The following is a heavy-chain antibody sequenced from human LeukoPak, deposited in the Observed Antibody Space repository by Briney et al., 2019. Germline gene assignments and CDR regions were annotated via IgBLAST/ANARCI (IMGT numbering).Heavy chain of an antibody. D-gene: IGHD1-26*01. CDR1: GYSISSGYY. CDR3: ARGWEPLDY. J-gene: IGHJ4*02. CDR2: IYHSGST. Sequence: SETLSLTCTVSGYSISSGYYWGWIRQPPGKGLEWIGSIYHSGSTYYNPSLKSRVTISVDTSKNQFSLKLSSVTAADTAVYYCARGWEPLDYWGQGTLVTVSS. V-gene: IGHV4-38-2*02.